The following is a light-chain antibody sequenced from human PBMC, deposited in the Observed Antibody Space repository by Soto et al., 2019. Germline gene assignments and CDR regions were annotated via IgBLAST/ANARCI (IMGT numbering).Light chain of an antibody. V-gene: IGLV1-40*01. J-gene: IGLJ1*01. Sequence: QAVLTHPPSLSGAQGQIVTISCTGGSSNIGARFDLHWYQQLPGTAPNLIIYGNSNQPSGVPDRFSGSKSGTSASLAITGLQAEDEADYYCQSYDSSLSGYVFGTGTKVTVL. CDR1: SSNIGARFD. CDR3: QSYDSSLSGYV. CDR2: GNS.